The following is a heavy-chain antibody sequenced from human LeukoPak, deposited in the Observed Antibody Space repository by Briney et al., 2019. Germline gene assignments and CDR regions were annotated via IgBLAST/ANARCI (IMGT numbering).Heavy chain of an antibody. CDR2: IYYSGSP. Sequence: SETLSLTCTVSGGSISNNNYYWAWLRQPPGKGLECIGSIYYSGSPYYNPSLKSRVTISVDTSKNQFSLRLSSVTAADTAVYYCATWRTAKTGFDYWGQGTLVTVSS. J-gene: IGHJ4*02. CDR3: ATWRTAKTGFDY. V-gene: IGHV4-39*01. D-gene: IGHD1-1*01. CDR1: GGSISNNNYY.